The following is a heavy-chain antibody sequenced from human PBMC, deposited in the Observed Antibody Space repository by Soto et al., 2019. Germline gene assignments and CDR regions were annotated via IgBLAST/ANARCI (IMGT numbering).Heavy chain of an antibody. D-gene: IGHD1-1*01. V-gene: IGHV4-59*11. J-gene: IGHJ3*02. CDR2: SLYSGST. CDR3: ARMNQLAPKRNAFDI. Sequence: SEALSLTCTVSGGSISGHYWIWIRQSPTKGLEWIGHSLYSGSTNYNPSLKSRVTISVDTSKNQFSLRLTSVTAADTAVYYCARMNQLAPKRNAFDIWGQGTMVTVSS. CDR1: GGSISGHY.